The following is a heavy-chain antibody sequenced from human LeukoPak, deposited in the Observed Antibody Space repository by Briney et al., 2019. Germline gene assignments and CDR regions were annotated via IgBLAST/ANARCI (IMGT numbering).Heavy chain of an antibody. CDR2: ISSNGGST. J-gene: IGHJ4*02. Sequence: GGSLRLSCSASGFTFSSYAMHWVRQAPGKGLEYVSAISSNGGSTYYADSVKGRFTISRDNSKNTLYLQMNSLRAEDTAVYYCARARVGYSSGWSYYFDYWGQGTLVTVSS. CDR1: GFTFSSYA. V-gene: IGHV3-64*04. CDR3: ARARVGYSSGWSYYFDY. D-gene: IGHD6-19*01.